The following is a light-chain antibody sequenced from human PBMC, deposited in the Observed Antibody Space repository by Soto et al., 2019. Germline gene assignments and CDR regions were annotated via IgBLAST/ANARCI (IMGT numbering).Light chain of an antibody. CDR3: QHYYSYPYT. CDR2: AAS. CDR1: QGIGSY. V-gene: IGKV1-8*01. Sequence: AIRMTQSPSSLSASTGDRVTITCRASQGIGSYLAWYQEKPGKAPKLLIYAASTLQSGVPSRFSGSGSGTDFTLTISCLQSEDFATYYCQHYYSYPYTFGQGTKLEIK. J-gene: IGKJ2*01.